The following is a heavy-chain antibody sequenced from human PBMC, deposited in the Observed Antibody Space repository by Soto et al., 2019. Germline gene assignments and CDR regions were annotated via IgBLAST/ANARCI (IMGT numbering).Heavy chain of an antibody. D-gene: IGHD2-2*01. CDR3: ARSFVPAAIGGGHRCGMDV. CDR2: IIPIFGTA. J-gene: IGHJ6*02. CDR1: GGTFSSYA. Sequence: QVQLVQSGAEVKKPGSSVKVSCKASGGTFSSYAISWVRQAPGQGLEWMGGIIPIFGTANYAQKFQGSVTITAGESTSTAYMEVSSLRSEDTAVYYCARSFVPAAIGGGHRCGMDVRGQGTTVTVSS. V-gene: IGHV1-69*12.